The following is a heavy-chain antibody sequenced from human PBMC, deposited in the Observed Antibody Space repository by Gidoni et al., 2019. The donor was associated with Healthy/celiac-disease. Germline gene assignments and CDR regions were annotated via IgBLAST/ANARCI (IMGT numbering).Heavy chain of an antibody. CDR3: ARDYSSGSTGYWYFDL. CDR2: ISYDGSNK. D-gene: IGHD6-19*01. V-gene: IGHV3-30-3*01. CDR1: AFTFSSYA. Sequence: QVQLVESGGGVVQPGRSLRLSCAASAFTFSSYAMHWVRQAPGKGLEWVAVISYDGSNKYYADSVKGRFTISRDNSKNTLYLQMNSLRAEDTAVYYCARDYSSGSTGYWYFDLWGRGTLVTVSS. J-gene: IGHJ2*01.